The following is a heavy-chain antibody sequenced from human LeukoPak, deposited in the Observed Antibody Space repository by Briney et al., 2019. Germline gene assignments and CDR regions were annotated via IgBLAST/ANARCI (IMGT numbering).Heavy chain of an antibody. J-gene: IGHJ3*02. D-gene: IGHD3-22*01. CDR1: GGSISSGDYY. V-gene: IGHV4-30-4*01. CDR3: ARGRYYDSSGNDAFDI. Sequence: SQTLSLTCTVSGGSISSGDYYWSWIRQPPGKGLEWIGYIYYSGSTYYNPSLKSRVTISVDTSKNQFSLKLSSVTAADTAVYYCARGRYYDSSGNDAFDIWGQGTTVTVSS. CDR2: IYYSGST.